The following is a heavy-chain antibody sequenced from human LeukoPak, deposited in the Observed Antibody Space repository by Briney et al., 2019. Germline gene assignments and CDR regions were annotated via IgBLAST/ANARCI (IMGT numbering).Heavy chain of an antibody. CDR2: IWYDGSYK. V-gene: IGHV3-33*01. Sequence: QPGRSLRLSRAASGLPFSTSGMHWVRQAPGKGLEWVADIWYDGSYKYYADSVQGRFIISRDNSINMVYLEMNSLRAEETAMYYCARAPGGFHGDYTPIGYWGQGTLVTVSS. D-gene: IGHD4-17*01. J-gene: IGHJ4*02. CDR1: GLPFSTSG. CDR3: ARAPGGFHGDYTPIGY.